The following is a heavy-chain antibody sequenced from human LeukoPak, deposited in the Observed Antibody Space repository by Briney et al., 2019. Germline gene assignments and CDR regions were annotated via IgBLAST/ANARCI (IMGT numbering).Heavy chain of an antibody. CDR3: ARGRSEGLLWFGESPHYMDV. J-gene: IGHJ6*03. V-gene: IGHV4-59*01. CDR2: IYYSGST. Sequence: PSETLSLTCAVYGGSFSGYYWSWIRQPPGKGLEWIGYIYYSGSTNYNPSLKSRVTISVDTSKNQFSLKLSSVTAADTAVYYCARGRSEGLLWFGESPHYMDVWGKGTTVTISS. CDR1: GGSFSGYY. D-gene: IGHD3-10*01.